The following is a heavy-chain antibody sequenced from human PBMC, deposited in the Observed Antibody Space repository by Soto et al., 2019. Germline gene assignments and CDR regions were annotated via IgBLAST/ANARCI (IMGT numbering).Heavy chain of an antibody. J-gene: IGHJ4*02. CDR1: GDTSTTYL. CDR2: INPMSRTA. D-gene: IGHD2-21*01. V-gene: IGHV1-69*01. CDR3: VRGTYCGASCYFAREY. Sequence: VQLVQSGSEVKKPGSSVKVSCKASGDTSTTYLVSWVRQAPGNGLEWMGGINPMSRTAKYAEKYSGRVTITAVEATKTVYLDLTTLRFEDTAVYFCVRGTYCGASCYFAREYWGQGTLVAVSS.